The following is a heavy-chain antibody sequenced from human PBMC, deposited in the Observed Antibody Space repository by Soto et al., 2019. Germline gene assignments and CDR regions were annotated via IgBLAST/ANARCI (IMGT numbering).Heavy chain of an antibody. CDR3: ARDRDIVVVPAAISNYYYGMDV. Sequence: ASVKVSCKASGYTFTSYGISWVRRAPGQGLEWMGWISAYNGNTNYAQKLQGRVTMTTDTSTSTAYMELRSLRSDDTAVYYCARDRDIVVVPAAISNYYYGMDVWGQGTTVTVSS. J-gene: IGHJ6*02. CDR2: ISAYNGNT. D-gene: IGHD2-2*02. V-gene: IGHV1-18*04. CDR1: GYTFTSYG.